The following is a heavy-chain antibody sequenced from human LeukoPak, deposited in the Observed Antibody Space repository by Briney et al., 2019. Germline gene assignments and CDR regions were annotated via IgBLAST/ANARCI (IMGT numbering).Heavy chain of an antibody. CDR2: IIPIFGVA. J-gene: IGHJ4*02. CDR1: GGTFSSYA. Sequence: SVKVSCKASGGTFSSYAISWVRQAPGQGLEWMGRIIPIFGVANYAQKFQGRVTITADKSTSTAYMELSSLRSEDTAVYYCARVKTGNYYDSSGYYYWGQGTLVTVSS. D-gene: IGHD3-22*01. V-gene: IGHV1-69*04. CDR3: ARVKTGNYYDSSGYYY.